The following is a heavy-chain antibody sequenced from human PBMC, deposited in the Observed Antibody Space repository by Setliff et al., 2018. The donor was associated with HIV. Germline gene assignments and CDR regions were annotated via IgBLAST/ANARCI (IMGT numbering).Heavy chain of an antibody. CDR1: GGTFSSYS. CDR2: IIPTFNTA. D-gene: IGHD2-15*01. J-gene: IGHJ6*02. CDR3: ARGSGGYCSGGSCYFGFGLAL. Sequence: VKVSCKASGGTFSSYSITWVRQAPGQGLEWMGGIIPTFNTANYAQKFQGRVTITADESTSTAYMELSSLGPEDTAVYYCARGSGGYCSGGSCYFGFGLALWGQGTTVTVS. V-gene: IGHV1-69*01.